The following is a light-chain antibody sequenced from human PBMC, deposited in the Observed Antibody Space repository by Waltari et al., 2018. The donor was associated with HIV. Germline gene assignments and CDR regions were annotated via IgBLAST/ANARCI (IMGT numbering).Light chain of an antibody. CDR1: SANNGAGYD. V-gene: IGLV1-40*01. CDR2: GNS. J-gene: IGLJ1*01. Sequence: QSVLTPPPSVSGAPGQRVHITCTGSSANNGAGYDVHWYQQLPGTAPKLLIYGNSNRPSGVPDRFSGSKSGTSASLAITGLQAEDEADYYCQSYDSSLSGYVFGTGTKVTVL. CDR3: QSYDSSLSGYV.